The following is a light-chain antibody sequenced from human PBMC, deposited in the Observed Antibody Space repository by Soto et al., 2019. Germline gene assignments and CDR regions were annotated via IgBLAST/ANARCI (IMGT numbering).Light chain of an antibody. J-gene: IGLJ1*01. CDR3: SSYTSSSTPWV. CDR2: EVS. V-gene: IGLV2-14*01. Sequence: QSVLTQPASVSGSPGQSITISCTGTSSDVGGYNYVSWYQQHPGKAPKLMIYEVSNRPSGVSNRFSGSKSGNTASLTISGLQAEDEADYYCSSYTSSSTPWVFGTGTKV. CDR1: SSDVGGYNY.